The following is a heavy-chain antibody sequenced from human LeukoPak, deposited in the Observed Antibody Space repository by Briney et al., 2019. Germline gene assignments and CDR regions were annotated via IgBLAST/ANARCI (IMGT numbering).Heavy chain of an antibody. CDR2: ISGSGGST. D-gene: IGHD2-2*01. CDR1: GFTFSSYA. CDR3: AKFGTSGYCSSTSCYPANFDY. Sequence: HPGGSLRLSCAASGFTFSSYAMSWVRQAPGKGLEWVSAISGSGGSTYYADSVKGRFTISRDNSKNTLYLQMSSLRAEDTAVYYCAKFGTSGYCSSTSCYPANFDYWGQGTLVTVSS. V-gene: IGHV3-23*01. J-gene: IGHJ4*02.